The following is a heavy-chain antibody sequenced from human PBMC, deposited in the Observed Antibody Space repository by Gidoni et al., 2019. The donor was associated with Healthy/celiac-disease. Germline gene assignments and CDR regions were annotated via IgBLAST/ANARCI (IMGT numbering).Heavy chain of an antibody. J-gene: IGHJ3*02. Sequence: EVQLLESGGGLVQPGGSLRLSCAASGFTFSSYAMSCVRQATGKGLEWFSAISGSGGSTYYADSVKGRFTISRDNSKNTLYLQMNSLRAEDTAVYYCAKDERMAPQRDAFDIWGQGTMVTVSS. CDR3: AKDERMAPQRDAFDI. CDR1: GFTFSSYA. D-gene: IGHD2-15*01. CDR2: ISGSGGST. V-gene: IGHV3-23*01.